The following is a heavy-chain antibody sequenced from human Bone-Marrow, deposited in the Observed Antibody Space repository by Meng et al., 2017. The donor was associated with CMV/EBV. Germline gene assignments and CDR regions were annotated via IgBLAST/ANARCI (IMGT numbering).Heavy chain of an antibody. Sequence: GESLKISCAASGFTFSNYWMHWVRQVPGKGLVWVSRINSDGSTTTYADSVKGRFTISRDNAKNSLYLQMNSLRAEDTAVYYCANFWSGYWGQGTLVTVSS. D-gene: IGHD3-3*01. V-gene: IGHV3-74*01. CDR3: ANFWSGY. CDR1: GFTFSNYW. CDR2: INSDGSTT. J-gene: IGHJ4*02.